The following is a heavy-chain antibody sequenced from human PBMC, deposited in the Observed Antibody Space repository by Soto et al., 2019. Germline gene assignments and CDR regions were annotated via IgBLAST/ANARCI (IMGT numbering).Heavy chain of an antibody. CDR3: ARNPPAACTDEWLRDYYGMDV. V-gene: IGHV5-10-1*01. CDR1: GYSFTSYW. CDR2: LAPSDSCT. J-gene: IGHJ6*02. Sequence: GDPLKISCQGYGYSFTSYWISWASQMLGKGLEWMGRLAPSDSCTNYSPSFQGHVTISADKSSSTAYLQWSSLKASDTAVYYCARNPPAACTDEWLRDYYGMDVWGQVTTFNVS. D-gene: IGHD6-13*01.